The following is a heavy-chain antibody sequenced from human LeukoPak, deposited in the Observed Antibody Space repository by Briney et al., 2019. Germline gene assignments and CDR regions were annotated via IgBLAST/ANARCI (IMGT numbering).Heavy chain of an antibody. CDR1: GGSFSGYY. CDR2: INHSGST. Sequence: SETLSLTCAVYGGSFSGYYWSWIRQPPGKGLEWIGEINHSGSTNYNPSLKSRVTISVDTSKNQFSLKLSSVTAADTAVYYCARGGYSYGYFDYWGQGTLVTVSS. V-gene: IGHV4-34*01. J-gene: IGHJ4*02. CDR3: ARGGYSYGYFDY. D-gene: IGHD5-18*01.